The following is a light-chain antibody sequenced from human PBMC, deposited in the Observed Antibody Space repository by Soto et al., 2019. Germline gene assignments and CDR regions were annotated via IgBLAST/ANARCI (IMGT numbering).Light chain of an antibody. CDR2: GAS. Sequence: EIVLTQSPGTLSLSPGERATLSCRASQSVSSSYLAWYQQKPGQTPRLLIYGASSRPTDIPDRFSGSGSGTDFTLTISRLQPEDFAVYYCQQYGSSPRTFGHGTKVEIK. CDR1: QSVSSSY. J-gene: IGKJ1*01. V-gene: IGKV3-20*01. CDR3: QQYGSSPRT.